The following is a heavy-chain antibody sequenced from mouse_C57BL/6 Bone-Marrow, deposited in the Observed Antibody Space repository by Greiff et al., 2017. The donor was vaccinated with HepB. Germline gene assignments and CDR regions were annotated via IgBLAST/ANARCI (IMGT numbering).Heavy chain of an antibody. CDR1: GYTFTSYW. V-gene: IGHV1-55*01. J-gene: IGHJ1*03. CDR3: EDESIATVVDSDFDG. D-gene: IGHD1-1*01. Sequence: VQLQQPGAELVKPGASVKMSCKASGYTFTSYWMTWVKQRPGQGLEWIGDIDPGSGSTNYNEKFKSKATLPVDTSSSTAYIQLSSLTSEDSAVYYWEDESIATVVDSDFDGWGTGTTVTVSS. CDR2: IDPGSGST.